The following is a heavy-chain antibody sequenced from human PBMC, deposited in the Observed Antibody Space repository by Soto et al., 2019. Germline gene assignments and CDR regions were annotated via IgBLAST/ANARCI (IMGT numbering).Heavy chain of an antibody. CDR3: ARGWFGPDV. CDR1: EFTFSGRS. Sequence: EVQLVESGGGLVQPGGSLRLSCAASEFTFSGRSVHWVRQAPGKGLVWVSGIDKVGTDSTYADSVKGRFTSSRDNAKNTVYLKMHSLRGEATAVYYCARGWFGPDVCGKGTTVPVSS. CDR2: IDKVGTDS. D-gene: IGHD3-10*01. V-gene: IGHV3-74*01. J-gene: IGHJ6*03.